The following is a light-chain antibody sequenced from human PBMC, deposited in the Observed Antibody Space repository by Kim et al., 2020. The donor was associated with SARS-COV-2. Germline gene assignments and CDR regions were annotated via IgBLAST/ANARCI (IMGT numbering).Light chain of an antibody. CDR1: QSISSY. J-gene: IGKJ2*01. Sequence: SASVGNRVPITCRASQSISSYLIWYQQKPGKAPALLIYAASSLQSGVPSRFSGSGSGTDFTLTISSLQPEDFATYYCQQSYSTPYAFGQGTKLEIK. V-gene: IGKV1-39*01. CDR2: AAS. CDR3: QQSYSTPYA.